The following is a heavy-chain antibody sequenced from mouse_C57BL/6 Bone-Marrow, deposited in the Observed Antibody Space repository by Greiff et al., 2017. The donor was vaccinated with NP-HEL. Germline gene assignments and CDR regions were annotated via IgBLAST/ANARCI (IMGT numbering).Heavy chain of an antibody. J-gene: IGHJ2*01. D-gene: IGHD2-4*01. V-gene: IGHV3-6*01. CDR1: GYSITSGYY. CDR2: ISYDGSN. Sequence: EVKLQESGPGLVKPSQSLSLTCSVTGYSITSGYYWNWIRQFPGNKLEWMGYISYDGSNNYNPSLKNRISITRDTSKNQFFLKLNSVTTEDTATYYCARDGLRRDYWGQGTTLTVSS. CDR3: ARDGLRRDY.